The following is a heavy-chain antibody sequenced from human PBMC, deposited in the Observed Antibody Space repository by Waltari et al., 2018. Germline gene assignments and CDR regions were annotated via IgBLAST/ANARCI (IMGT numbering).Heavy chain of an antibody. CDR1: GGSFSGYY. V-gene: IGHV4-34*01. D-gene: IGHD4-17*01. Sequence: QVQLQQWGAGLLKPSETLSLTCAVYGGSFSGYYWSWIRQPPGKGLEWIGEINHSGSTNYNPSLKSRVTISVDTSKNQFSLKLSSVTAADTAVYYCARLGLQRGGDYGFDYWGQGTLVTVSS. CDR2: INHSGST. CDR3: ARLGLQRGGDYGFDY. J-gene: IGHJ4*02.